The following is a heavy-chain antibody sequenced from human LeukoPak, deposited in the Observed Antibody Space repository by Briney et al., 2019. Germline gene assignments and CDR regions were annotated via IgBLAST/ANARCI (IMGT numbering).Heavy chain of an antibody. CDR1: IGSKSGQY. V-gene: IGHV4-59*11. CDR3: ARHFGGATYPLDY. Sequence: SMSPTGTVPIGSKSGQYWSWIRHTQKKGLQFLCYISYTGITNYNPTLKGRITMSVDTSQIQFSLRLCSVTAADTAVYYCARHFGGATYPLDYWGQGTLVNVSS. J-gene: IGHJ4*02. CDR2: ISYTGIT. D-gene: IGHD2-2*01.